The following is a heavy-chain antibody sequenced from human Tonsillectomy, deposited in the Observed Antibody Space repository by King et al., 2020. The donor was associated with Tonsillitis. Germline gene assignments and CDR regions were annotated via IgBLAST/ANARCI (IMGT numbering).Heavy chain of an antibody. Sequence: VQLVESGGGLVQPGRSLRLSCAASGFTFDDYAMHWVRQAPGKGLEWVPSISWNGGGKAYADSVKGRFTISRDNAKKSLYLQMNTLRAEDTAFYYCVKDSLGYCSSTSCYTFDYWGQGTLVTVSS. CDR1: GFTFDDYA. CDR3: VKDSLGYCSSTSCYTFDY. V-gene: IGHV3-9*01. D-gene: IGHD2-2*02. J-gene: IGHJ4*02. CDR2: ISWNGGGK.